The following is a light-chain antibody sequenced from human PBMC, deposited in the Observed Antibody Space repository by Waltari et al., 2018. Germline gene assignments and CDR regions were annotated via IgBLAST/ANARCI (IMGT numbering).Light chain of an antibody. CDR3: SSYTSSTSVV. CDR1: SSDVGGYNF. CDR2: DVN. J-gene: IGLJ2*01. Sequence: QSALTQPASVSGSPGQSITISCTGTSSDVGGYNFVSWYQHHPGKAPKLLIYDVNNRPSGCSDRFSGSKSGNTASLTISGLQAEDEADYYCSSYTSSTSVVFGGGTQLTVL. V-gene: IGLV2-14*03.